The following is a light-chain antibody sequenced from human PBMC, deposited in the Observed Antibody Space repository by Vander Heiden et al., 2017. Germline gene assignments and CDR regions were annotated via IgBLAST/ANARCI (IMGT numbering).Light chain of an antibody. Sequence: QSVLTQPPSVSGAPGQRVTIPCTGSNTNSGGGYRVHWYQQVPGTAPKLLIYNNNNRPSGVPDRFSGSNSGTSASLAITGLQAEDEADYYCQCYDNGRNLVFGGGTKVTVL. CDR1: NTNSGGGYR. CDR3: QCYDNGRNLV. CDR2: NNN. J-gene: IGLJ2*01. V-gene: IGLV1-40*01.